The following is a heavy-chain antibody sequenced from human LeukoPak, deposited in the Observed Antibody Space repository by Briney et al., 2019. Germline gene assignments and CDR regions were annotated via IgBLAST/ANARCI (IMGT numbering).Heavy chain of an antibody. CDR1: GYTFTNYG. D-gene: IGHD3-22*01. J-gene: IGHJ4*02. CDR3: ARGGARNVQKRGYNSRDYYDSSGYYYI. V-gene: IGHV1-18*01. Sequence: ASVKVSCKASGYTFTNYGVSWVRQAPGQGLEWMGWISGYNGNTNYAQNLQGRVTMTTDTSTSTAYMELRSLRSDDTAVYYCARGGARNVQKRGYNSRDYYDSSGYYYIWGQGTLVTVSS. CDR2: ISGYNGNT.